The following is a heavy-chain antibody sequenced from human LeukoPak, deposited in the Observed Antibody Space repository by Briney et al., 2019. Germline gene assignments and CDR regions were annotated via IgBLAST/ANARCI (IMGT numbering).Heavy chain of an antibody. V-gene: IGHV5-51*01. Sequence: GESLKISCKGSGYSFTSYWIGWVRQMPGKGLEWTRIIYPGDSDTRYSPSFQGQVTISADKSISTAYLQWSSLKASDTAMYYCARRFYDILTGYYFDYWGQGTLVTVSS. J-gene: IGHJ4*02. CDR2: IYPGDSDT. CDR1: GYSFTSYW. CDR3: ARRFYDILTGYYFDY. D-gene: IGHD3-9*01.